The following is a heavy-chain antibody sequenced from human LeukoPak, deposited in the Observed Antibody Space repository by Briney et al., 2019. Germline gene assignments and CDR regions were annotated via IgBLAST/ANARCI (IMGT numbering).Heavy chain of an antibody. J-gene: IGHJ6*03. Sequence: GGSLRLSCEASGFTFSNSAMAWVRQAPGKGLEWVSGISASGHYTYNADSGKGRFTISRDNSKNTLYLQMNSLRAEDTALYFCVKDGSWGDYYFYFYIDIWGKGTTVTVSS. CDR2: ISASGHYT. V-gene: IGHV3-23*01. CDR3: VKDGSWGDYYFYFYIDI. D-gene: IGHD3-16*01. CDR1: GFTFSNSA.